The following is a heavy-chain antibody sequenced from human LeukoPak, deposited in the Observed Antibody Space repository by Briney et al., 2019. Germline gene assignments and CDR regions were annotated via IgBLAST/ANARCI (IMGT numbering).Heavy chain of an antibody. J-gene: IGHJ4*02. Sequence: SGTLSLTCTVSGGSMNNYYWSWIRQPPGKGLEWIGYIYYSGSTNYTPSLKSRVTISLDTSKNQFSLKLSSVTAADTAVYYCARDLGYSYGHFDYWGQGTLVTVSS. CDR1: GGSMNNYY. D-gene: IGHD5-18*01. CDR2: IYYSGST. CDR3: ARDLGYSYGHFDY. V-gene: IGHV4-59*01.